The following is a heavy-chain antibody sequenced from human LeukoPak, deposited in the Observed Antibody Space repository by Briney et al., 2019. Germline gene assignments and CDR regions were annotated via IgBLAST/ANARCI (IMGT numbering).Heavy chain of an antibody. CDR1: GGTLSSYS. J-gene: IGHJ6*02. V-gene: IGHV1-69*13. CDR2: IIPIFGSG. D-gene: IGHD4-23*01. CDR3: ARGLSRWSTPTSSYYYRMDV. Sequence: RASVKVSCKASGGTLSSYSISWVRQAPGQGLEWMGGIIPIFGSGNFAQKFQGRATITADDSTNTAYMELRSLRSEDTGFYYCARGLSRWSTPTSSYYYRMDVWGQGTTVVVSS.